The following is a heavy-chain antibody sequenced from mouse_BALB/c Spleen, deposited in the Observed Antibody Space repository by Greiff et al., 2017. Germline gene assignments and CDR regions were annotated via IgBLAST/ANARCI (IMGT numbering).Heavy chain of an antibody. V-gene: IGHV1-61*01. CDR2: IQPSDSET. D-gene: IGHD1-1*01. CDR1: GYSFTSYW. J-gene: IGHJ4*01. CDR3: ARDSSYYTDAMDY. Sequence: QVQLQQPGAELVRPGASVKLSCKASGYSFTSYWMNWVKQRPGQGLEWIGMIQPSDSETRLNQKFKDKATLTVDKSSSTAYMQLSSPTSEDSAVYYCARDSSYYTDAMDYWGQGTSVTVSS.